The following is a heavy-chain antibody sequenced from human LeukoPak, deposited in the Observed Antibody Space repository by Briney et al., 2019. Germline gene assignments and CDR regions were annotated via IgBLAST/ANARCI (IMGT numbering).Heavy chain of an antibody. CDR1: GFTFSSYW. CDR3: ARSGSKNSSSWYDAFDI. D-gene: IGHD6-13*01. V-gene: IGHV3-7*01. Sequence: GGSLRLSCAASGFTFSSYWMSWVRQAPGKGLEWVANIKQDGSEKYYVDSVKGRFTITRDNAKNSLYLQMNSLRAEDTAVYYCARSGSKNSSSWYDAFDIWGQGTMVTVSS. J-gene: IGHJ3*02. CDR2: IKQDGSEK.